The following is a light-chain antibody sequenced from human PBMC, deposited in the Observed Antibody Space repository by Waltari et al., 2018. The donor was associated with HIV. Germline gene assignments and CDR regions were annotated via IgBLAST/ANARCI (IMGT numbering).Light chain of an antibody. V-gene: IGKV2-40*01. J-gene: IGKJ2*01. CDR2: ALS. CDR1: QSLLDSDNGNTN. CDR3: MQRLEFPHR. Sequence: DIVMTQTPLSLPVTPGEPASISCRSSQSLLDSDNGNTNLDWYLQKPGRSPQLLSCALSYRASGVPYRFSGSGSDTDFTLGISRVEAEDVGVYYCMQRLEFPHRLGQGTKLEIK.